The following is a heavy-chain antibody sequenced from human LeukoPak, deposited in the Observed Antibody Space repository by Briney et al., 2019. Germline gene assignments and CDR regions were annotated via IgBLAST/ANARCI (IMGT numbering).Heavy chain of an antibody. CDR2: IRYDGSNK. J-gene: IGHJ4*02. CDR3: AKDGYSSSSGGFDY. V-gene: IGHV3-30*02. Sequence: GGSLRLSCAASGFTFDDYAMHWVRQAPGKGLEWVAFIRYDGSNKYYADSVKGRFTISRDNSKNTLYLQMNSLRAEDTAVYYCAKDGYSSSSGGFDYWGQGTLVTVSS. CDR1: GFTFDDYA. D-gene: IGHD6-6*01.